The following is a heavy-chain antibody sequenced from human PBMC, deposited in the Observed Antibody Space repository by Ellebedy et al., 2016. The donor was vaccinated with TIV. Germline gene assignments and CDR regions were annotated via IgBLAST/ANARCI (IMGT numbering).Heavy chain of an antibody. J-gene: IGHJ4*02. D-gene: IGHD6-13*01. Sequence: GESLKISCGAFGFTFSAFAMGWVRQTPGKGLEWVSGMYGSGRGISYSDSVKGRFIISRDNSKNTLYLEMNSLRAEDTAVYYCAKVGVAAGIIGGYFDYWGQGTLVTVSS. CDR2: MYGSGRGI. CDR3: AKVGVAAGIIGGYFDY. CDR1: GFTFSAFA. V-gene: IGHV3-23*05.